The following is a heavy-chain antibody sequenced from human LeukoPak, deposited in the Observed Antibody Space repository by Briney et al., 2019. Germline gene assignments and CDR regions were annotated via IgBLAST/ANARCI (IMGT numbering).Heavy chain of an antibody. V-gene: IGHV1-3*01. D-gene: IGHD2/OR15-2a*01. CDR2: INGATGNT. CDR1: GYTFTSRA. CDR3: ARSIIIVPNTSYYYYYMDV. J-gene: IGHJ6*02. Sequence: ASVKVSCKASGYTFTSRALHWVRQAPGESLEWVAWINGATGNTEYSQKFQARVTITRDTSASSAYMELSSLRSEDTAVYYCARSIIIVPNTSYYYYYMDVWGQGTTVTVSS.